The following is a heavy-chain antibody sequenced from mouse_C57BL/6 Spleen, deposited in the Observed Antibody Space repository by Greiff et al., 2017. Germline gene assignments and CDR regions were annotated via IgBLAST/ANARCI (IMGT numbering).Heavy chain of an antibody. CDR2: ISNGGGST. D-gene: IGHD3-2*02. V-gene: IGHV5-12*01. CDR3: ARQGSSGHDY. Sequence: VQLKQSGGGLVLPGGSLKLSCAASGFTFSDYYMYWVRQTPEKRLEWVAYISNGGGSTYYPDPVKGRFTISRDNAKNTLYLQMSRLKSEDTAMYYCARQGSSGHDYWGQGTTLTVSS. CDR1: GFTFSDYY. J-gene: IGHJ2*01.